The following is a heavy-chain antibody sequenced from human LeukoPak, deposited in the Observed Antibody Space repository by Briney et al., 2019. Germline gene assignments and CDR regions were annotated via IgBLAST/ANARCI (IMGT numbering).Heavy chain of an antibody. J-gene: IGHJ6*02. CDR1: GGSISTDAYY. Sequence: PSQTLSLTCTVSGGSISTDAYYWSWIRQHPGKGLEWIGYIYYSGSTNYNPSLKSRVTISVDTSKNQLSLKLSSVTAADTAMYYCARALGYCTGTSCLNYNYYGMDVWGQGTTVTVSS. V-gene: IGHV4-61*08. CDR3: ARALGYCTGTSCLNYNYYGMDV. CDR2: IYYSGST. D-gene: IGHD2-2*01.